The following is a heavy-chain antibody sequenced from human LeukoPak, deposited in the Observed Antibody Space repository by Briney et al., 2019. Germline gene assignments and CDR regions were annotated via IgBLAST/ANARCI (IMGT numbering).Heavy chain of an antibody. J-gene: IGHJ4*02. CDR3: ARTYYFDTSGYRRGYYFDF. V-gene: IGHV5-51*01. CDR2: IYPGDSDT. Sequence: GGSLKISCKGSGYSFSSYWIGWVRQMPGKGLEWMGIIYPGDSDTRYSPSFQGQVTISADKSISTAYLQWSSLKASDTAMYYCARTYYFDTSGYRRGYYFDFWGQGTLVTVSS. CDR1: GYSFSSYW. D-gene: IGHD3-22*01.